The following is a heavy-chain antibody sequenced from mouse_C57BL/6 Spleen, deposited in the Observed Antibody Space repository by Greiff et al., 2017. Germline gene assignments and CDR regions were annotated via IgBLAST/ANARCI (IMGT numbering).Heavy chain of an antibody. V-gene: IGHV1-69*01. Sequence: VQLQQPGAELVMPGASVKLSCKASGYTFTSYWMHWVKQRPGQGLEWIGEVDPSDSYTNYNQKFKGKSTLTVDKSSSTAYMQLSSLTSEDSAFYYCARATTVVAPRFAYWGQGTLVTVSA. CDR1: GYTFTSYW. D-gene: IGHD1-1*01. CDR3: ARATTVVAPRFAY. CDR2: VDPSDSYT. J-gene: IGHJ3*01.